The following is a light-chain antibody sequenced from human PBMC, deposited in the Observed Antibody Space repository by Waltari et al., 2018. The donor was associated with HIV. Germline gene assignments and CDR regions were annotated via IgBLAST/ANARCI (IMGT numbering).Light chain of an antibody. CDR3: ALWDDSLNGVL. CDR2: RNN. Sequence: QSELSQPPSASGTPGQRVAIPCSGSSSNIGRNTVNWYQQLPGTAPKLLIYRNNQRPSGVPDRFSGSKSGTSASLAITVLQSEDEADYYCALWDDSLNGVLFGGGTKLTVL. CDR1: SSNIGRNT. J-gene: IGLJ2*01. V-gene: IGLV1-44*01.